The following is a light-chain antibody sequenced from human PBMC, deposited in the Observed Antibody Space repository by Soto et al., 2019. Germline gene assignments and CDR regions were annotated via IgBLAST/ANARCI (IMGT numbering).Light chain of an antibody. CDR1: QSVGSNY. J-gene: IGKJ3*01. CDR3: QQYDSSRT. CDR2: GAS. Sequence: DIVLTQSPGTLSLSPGETATLSCRASQSVGSNYFAWYQQKPGQAPRLLIYGASRRATGIPDRFSGSGSGTDFTLTISRLEPEDFAVYYCQQYDSSRTFGPGTKLDIK. V-gene: IGKV3-20*01.